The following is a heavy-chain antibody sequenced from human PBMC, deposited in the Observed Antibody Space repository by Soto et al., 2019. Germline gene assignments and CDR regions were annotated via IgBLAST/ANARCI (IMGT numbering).Heavy chain of an antibody. CDR3: ARKWYGELGEGWFDP. D-gene: IGHD3-10*01. J-gene: IGHJ5*02. Sequence: LRLSCAASGFMFSDFALHWVRQAPGNGLEWVALISADGNNKYQADSVRGRFTISRDNSKNTLYLQMNSLTSEDTAVYYCARKWYGELGEGWFDPWGQGTLVTVS. CDR2: ISADGNNK. CDR1: GFMFSDFA. V-gene: IGHV3-30-3*01.